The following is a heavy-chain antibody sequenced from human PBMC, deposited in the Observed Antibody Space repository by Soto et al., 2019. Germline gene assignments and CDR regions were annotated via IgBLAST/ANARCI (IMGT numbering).Heavy chain of an antibody. V-gene: IGHV4-59*01. J-gene: IGHJ4*02. Sequence: SETLSLTCTVSGGSISSYYWSWIRQPPGKGLEWIGYIYYSGSTNYNPSLKSRVTISVDTSKNQFSLKLSSVTAADTAVYYCARDLYYYDSIGYLGYWGQGTLVTVSS. CDR2: IYYSGST. CDR1: GGSISSYY. D-gene: IGHD3-22*01. CDR3: ARDLYYYDSIGYLGY.